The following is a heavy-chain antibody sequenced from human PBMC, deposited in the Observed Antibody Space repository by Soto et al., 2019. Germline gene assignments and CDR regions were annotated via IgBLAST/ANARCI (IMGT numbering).Heavy chain of an antibody. V-gene: IGHV3-23*01. Sequence: EVQLLESGGGLVQPGGSLRLSCAASGFTFSSYAMSWVRQAPGKGLEWVSGISGSGGSTYYADSVKGRFTISRDNSKNTLYLQMNSLRAEDTAVYYCAKAVGYYYYYMDVWGKGTTVTVSS. CDR2: ISGSGGST. CDR3: AKAVGYYYYYMDV. J-gene: IGHJ6*03. D-gene: IGHD1-26*01. CDR1: GFTFSSYA.